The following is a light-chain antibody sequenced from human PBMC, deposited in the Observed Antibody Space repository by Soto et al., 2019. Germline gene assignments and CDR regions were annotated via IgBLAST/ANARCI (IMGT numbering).Light chain of an antibody. V-gene: IGLV2-14*01. CDR3: SSHAGSINLV. Sequence: QSALTQPASVSGSPGQSITISCTGTSSDVGGYNYVSWYQQQSGKAPKLMIHEVSNRPSGVSSRFSGSKSGNTASLTISGLQAEDEADYYCSSHAGSINLVFGGGTKLTVL. CDR2: EVS. J-gene: IGLJ2*01. CDR1: SSDVGGYNY.